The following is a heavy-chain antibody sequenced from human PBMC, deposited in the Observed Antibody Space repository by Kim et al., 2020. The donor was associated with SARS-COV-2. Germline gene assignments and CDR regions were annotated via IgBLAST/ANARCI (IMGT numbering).Heavy chain of an antibody. CDR1: GGSFSGYY. J-gene: IGHJ4*02. Sequence: SETLSLTCAVYGGSFSGYYWSWIRQPPGKGLEWIGEINHSGSTNYNPSLKSRVTISVDTSKNQFSLKLSSVTAADTAVYYCARARRFWSGYYHPPDYWGQGTLVTVSS. V-gene: IGHV4-34*01. CDR3: ARARRFWSGYYHPPDY. CDR2: INHSGST. D-gene: IGHD3-3*01.